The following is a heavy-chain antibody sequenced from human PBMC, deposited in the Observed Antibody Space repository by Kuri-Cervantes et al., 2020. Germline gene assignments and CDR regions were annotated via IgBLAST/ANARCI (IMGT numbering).Heavy chain of an antibody. Sequence: SQTLSLTCAVYGGSFSGYYWSWIRQPPGKGLEWIGGINHSGSTNYNPSLKSRVTISVDTSKNQFSLKLSSVTAADTAVYYCVRVIGRGATLVMDVWGKGTTVTVSS. D-gene: IGHD1-26*01. CDR1: GGSFSGYY. CDR3: VRVIGRGATLVMDV. V-gene: IGHV4-34*01. CDR2: INHSGST. J-gene: IGHJ6*04.